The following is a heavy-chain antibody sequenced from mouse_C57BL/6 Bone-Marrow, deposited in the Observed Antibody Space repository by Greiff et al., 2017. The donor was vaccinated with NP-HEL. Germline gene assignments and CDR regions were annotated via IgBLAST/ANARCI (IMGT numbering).Heavy chain of an antibody. D-gene: IGHD4-1*01. CDR3: ASPWGRSDAMDY. V-gene: IGHV14-2*01. Sequence: EVKLVESGAELVKPGASVKLSCTASGFNIKDYYMHWVKQRTEQGLEWIGRIDPEDGETKYAPKFQGKATITADTASNTAYLQLSSLTSEDTAVYYCASPWGRSDAMDYWGQGTSVTVSS. CDR1: GFNIKDYY. CDR2: IDPEDGET. J-gene: IGHJ4*01.